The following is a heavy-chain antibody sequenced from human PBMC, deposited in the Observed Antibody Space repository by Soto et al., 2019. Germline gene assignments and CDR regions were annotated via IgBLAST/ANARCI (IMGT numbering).Heavy chain of an antibody. Sequence: SETLSLTCTVSGGSISSYYWSWIRQPPGKGLEWIGYIYYSGSTNYNPSLKSRVTISVDTSKNQFSLKLSSVTAADTAVYYCARGDSLEPDAFDIWGQGTMVTVSS. CDR2: IYYSGST. CDR1: GGSISSYY. J-gene: IGHJ3*02. V-gene: IGHV4-59*01. D-gene: IGHD1-1*01. CDR3: ARGDSLEPDAFDI.